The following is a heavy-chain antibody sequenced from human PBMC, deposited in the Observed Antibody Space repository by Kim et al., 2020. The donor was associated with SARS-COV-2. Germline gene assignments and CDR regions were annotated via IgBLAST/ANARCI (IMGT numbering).Heavy chain of an antibody. Sequence: GGSLRLSCAASGFTFSSYAMSWVRQAPGKGLEWVSAISGSGGSTYYADSVKGRFTISRDNSKNTLYLQMNSLRAEDTAVYYCANSGGDCYFCGGQLDYWGQGTLVTVSS. V-gene: IGHV3-23*01. D-gene: IGHD2-21*02. CDR3: ANSGGDCYFCGGQLDY. CDR1: GFTFSSYA. J-gene: IGHJ4*02. CDR2: ISGSGGST.